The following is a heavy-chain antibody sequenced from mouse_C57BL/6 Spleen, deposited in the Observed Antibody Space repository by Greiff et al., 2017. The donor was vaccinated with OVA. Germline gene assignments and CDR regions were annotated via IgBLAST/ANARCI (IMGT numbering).Heavy chain of an antibody. J-gene: IGHJ4*01. CDR3: ARGGYGKTAMDY. Sequence: QVQLQQPGAELVMPGASVKLSCKASGYTFTSYWMHWVKQRPGPGLEWIGEIDPSDSYTNYNQKFKGKSTLTVDKSSSTAYMQLSSLTSEDSAVYYCARGGYGKTAMDYWGQGTSVTVSS. CDR2: IDPSDSYT. D-gene: IGHD2-1*01. CDR1: GYTFTSYW. V-gene: IGHV1-69*01.